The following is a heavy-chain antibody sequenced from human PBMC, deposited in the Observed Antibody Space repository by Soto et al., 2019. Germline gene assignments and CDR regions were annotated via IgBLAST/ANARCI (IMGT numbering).Heavy chain of an antibody. CDR3: ANTGIAVAGTRQAETGRDAFDI. J-gene: IGHJ3*02. CDR1: GFTFSSSG. V-gene: IGHV3-30*18. CDR2: FSYDGNNK. D-gene: IGHD6-19*01. Sequence: GGSLRLSCAASGFTFSSSGMHWVRQAPGQGLDWEAGFSYDGNNKYYEYSVMDRFTTSIDNSKKSLHLQMKSLGADEPAVYYCANTGIAVAGTRQAETGRDAFDIWRQETMVTVSS.